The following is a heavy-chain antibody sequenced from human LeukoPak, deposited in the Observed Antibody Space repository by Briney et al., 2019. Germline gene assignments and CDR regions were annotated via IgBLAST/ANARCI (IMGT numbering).Heavy chain of an antibody. D-gene: IGHD3-22*01. Sequence: GGSLRLSCAASGFTFSSYWMHWVRHAPGKGLVWVSRINSDGSSTSYADSVKGRFTISRDNAKNTLYLQMNSLRAEDTAVYYCARAHSYYYDSSGYYMNWGQGTLVTVSS. CDR3: ARAHSYYYDSSGYYMN. J-gene: IGHJ4*02. CDR2: INSDGSST. CDR1: GFTFSSYW. V-gene: IGHV3-74*01.